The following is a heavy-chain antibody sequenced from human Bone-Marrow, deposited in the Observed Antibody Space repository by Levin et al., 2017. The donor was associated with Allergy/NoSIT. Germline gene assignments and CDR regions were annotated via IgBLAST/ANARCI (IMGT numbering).Heavy chain of an antibody. J-gene: IGHJ6*03. Sequence: GESLKISCAASGFTFSSYSMNWVRQAPGKGLEWVSSISSSSSYIYYADSVKGRFTISRDNAKNSLYLQMNSLRAEDTAVYYCARVSYYGSGTFGCMDVWGKGTTVTVSS. CDR2: ISSSSSYI. CDR1: GFTFSSYS. D-gene: IGHD3-10*01. V-gene: IGHV3-21*01. CDR3: ARVSYYGSGTFGCMDV.